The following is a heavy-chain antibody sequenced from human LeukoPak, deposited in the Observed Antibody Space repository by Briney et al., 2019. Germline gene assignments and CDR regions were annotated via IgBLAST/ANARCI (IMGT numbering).Heavy chain of an antibody. D-gene: IGHD3-9*01. CDR2: INGDGRNI. CDR1: GFTFSSYW. J-gene: IGHJ6*02. V-gene: IGHV3-74*01. Sequence: GGSLRLSCVASGFTFSSYWMHWVRQDPRKGLEWVSRINGDGRNINYADSVRGRFTISRDNAKNTLYLQMNTLRVEDTAVYYCTRDLMGYDVSTGLHHYYMDVWGQGTTVTVSS. CDR3: TRDLMGYDVSTGLHHYYMDV.